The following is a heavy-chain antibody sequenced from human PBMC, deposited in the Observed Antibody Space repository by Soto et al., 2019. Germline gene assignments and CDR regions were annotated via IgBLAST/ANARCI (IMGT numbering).Heavy chain of an antibody. CDR2: IWYEGSNK. J-gene: IGHJ6*02. CDR3: ARYDFWSGYPFYYYGMDV. Sequence: GGSLRLSCAASGFTFSSYGMHWVRQAPGKGLEWVAVIWYEGSNKYYADSVKGRFPISRENSKNTLYLKMNSLRAEETAVYYCARYDFWSGYPFYYYGMDVWGQGTTVTVSS. CDR1: GFTFSSYG. D-gene: IGHD3-3*01. V-gene: IGHV3-33*01.